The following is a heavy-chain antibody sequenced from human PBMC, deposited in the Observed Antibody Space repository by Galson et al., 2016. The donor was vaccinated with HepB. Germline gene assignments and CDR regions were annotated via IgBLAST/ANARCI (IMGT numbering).Heavy chain of an antibody. CDR1: GFFFNSYA. Sequence: SLRLSCAASGFFFNSYAMHWVRQTPGKGLEWVALISYDGAYKYYAASVKGRFTISRDNSKNTLFLQMSSLRPGDTALYYCAKDAGEWEVPPTANNWFDPWGLGTLVTVSS. J-gene: IGHJ5*02. CDR2: ISYDGAYK. V-gene: IGHV3-30-3*02. CDR3: AKDAGEWEVPPTANNWFDP. D-gene: IGHD1-26*01.